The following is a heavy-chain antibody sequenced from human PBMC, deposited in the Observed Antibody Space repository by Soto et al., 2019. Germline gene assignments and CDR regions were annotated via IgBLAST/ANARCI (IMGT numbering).Heavy chain of an antibody. D-gene: IGHD5-12*01. V-gene: IGHV1-3*04. Sequence: QVQLVQSGAEVRKPGASVKVSCKASGYTFTKYVIHWVRQAPGQRLEWMGWINTGDKTEYSQNFQGRVTVTRDTSANTAYMELSSLRSEDTAVYYCAREGELGGFDGDYWGQGTRVSVSS. CDR2: INTGDKT. CDR3: AREGELGGFDGDY. J-gene: IGHJ4*02. CDR1: GYTFTKYV.